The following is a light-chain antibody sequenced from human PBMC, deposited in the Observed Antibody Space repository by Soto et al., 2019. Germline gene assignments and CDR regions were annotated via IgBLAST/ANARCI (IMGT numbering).Light chain of an antibody. V-gene: IGKV1-33*01. Sequence: DIQMTQSPSSLSASDGDRVTITCQASRDVGDYLNWYQQKPGKAPKLLIYDASNLETGVPSRFSGTGSGTDFTFTISTLQPEDIGTYYCQQYDHLPITFGQGTRLEIK. J-gene: IGKJ5*01. CDR3: QQYDHLPIT. CDR1: RDVGDY. CDR2: DAS.